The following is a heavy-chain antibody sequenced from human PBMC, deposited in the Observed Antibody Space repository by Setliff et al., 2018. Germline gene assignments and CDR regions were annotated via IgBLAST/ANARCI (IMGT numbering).Heavy chain of an antibody. Sequence: SETLSLTCAVYGGSFSGYYWSWIRQPPGKGLEWIGEINHSGSTNYNPSLKSRVTISVDTSKNQFSLKLSSVTAADTAVYYCARGRIAAALYYFDYWGQGTQVTVSS. J-gene: IGHJ4*02. V-gene: IGHV4-34*01. CDR3: ARGRIAAALYYFDY. CDR1: GGSFSGYY. D-gene: IGHD6-13*01. CDR2: INHSGST.